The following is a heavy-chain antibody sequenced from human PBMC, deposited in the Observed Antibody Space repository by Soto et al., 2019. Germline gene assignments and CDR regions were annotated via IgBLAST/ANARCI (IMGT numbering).Heavy chain of an antibody. Sequence: PGESLKISCMASGYSFSSHWIGWVRQTPGKGLEWLGMIYPGDSDTRYSPSFQGQVTISADKSISAAYLQWNSLKASDTATYYWARHGSQQLVNWFDTGGQGTRVNVSS. CDR2: IYPGDSDT. CDR3: ARHGSQQLVNWFDT. D-gene: IGHD6-6*01. CDR1: GYSFSSHW. V-gene: IGHV5-51*01. J-gene: IGHJ5*02.